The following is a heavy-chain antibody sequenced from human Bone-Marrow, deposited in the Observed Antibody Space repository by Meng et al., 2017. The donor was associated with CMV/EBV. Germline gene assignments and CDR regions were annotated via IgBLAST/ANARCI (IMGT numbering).Heavy chain of an antibody. J-gene: IGHJ5*02. CDR2: IIPIFGTA. V-gene: IGHV1-69*05. D-gene: IGHD1-26*01. Sequence: SVKVSCKASGYTFTSYYMHWVRQAPGQGLEWMGGIIPIFGTANYAQKFQGRVTITTDESTSTAYMELGRLRSGDTAVYYCARDLSEPGIVGATLGFNPWSQGTLVPVSS. CDR3: ARDLSEPGIVGATLGFNP. CDR1: GYTFTSYY.